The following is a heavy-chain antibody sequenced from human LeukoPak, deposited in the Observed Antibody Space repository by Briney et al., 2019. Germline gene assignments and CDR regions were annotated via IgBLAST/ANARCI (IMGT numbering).Heavy chain of an antibody. CDR3: ARDQHPYCSSTSCYRGFRY. D-gene: IGHD2-2*01. V-gene: IGHV1-69*01. CDR1: GGTFSSYA. CDR2: IIPIFGTA. J-gene: IGHJ4*02. Sequence: GSSVKVSCKASGGTFSSYAISWVRQAPGQGLEWMGWIIPIFGTANYAQKFQGRGTITADESTSTAYMELTSLRSEDTAVYYCARDQHPYCSSTSCYRGFRYWGQGTLVTVSS.